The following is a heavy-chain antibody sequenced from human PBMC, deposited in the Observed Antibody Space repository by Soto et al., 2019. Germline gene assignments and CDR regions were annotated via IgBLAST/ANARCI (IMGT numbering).Heavy chain of an antibody. J-gene: IGHJ6*02. CDR2: ISWNSGSI. CDR1: GFTFDDYA. Sequence: GGSLRLSCAASGFTFDDYAMHWVRQAPGKGLEWVSGISWNSGSIGYADSVKGRFTISRDNAKNSLYLQMNSLRAEDTALYYCAKAGYCTNGVCYTGNYYYYGMDVWGQGTTVT. D-gene: IGHD2-8*01. V-gene: IGHV3-9*01. CDR3: AKAGYCTNGVCYTGNYYYYGMDV.